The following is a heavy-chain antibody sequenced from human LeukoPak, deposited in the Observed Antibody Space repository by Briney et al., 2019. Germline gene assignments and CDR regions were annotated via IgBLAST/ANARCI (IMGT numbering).Heavy chain of an antibody. CDR1: GYSFTSYW. Sequence: GASLQISCKGSGYSFTSYWIGWVRPLPGKGLEWMGIIYPGDSDTRYSPSFQGQVTISADKSISTAYLQWSSLKASDTAMYYCARPYDSSGSWALDAFDIWGQGTMVTVSS. D-gene: IGHD3-22*01. V-gene: IGHV5-51*01. CDR3: ARPYDSSGSWALDAFDI. J-gene: IGHJ3*02. CDR2: IYPGDSDT.